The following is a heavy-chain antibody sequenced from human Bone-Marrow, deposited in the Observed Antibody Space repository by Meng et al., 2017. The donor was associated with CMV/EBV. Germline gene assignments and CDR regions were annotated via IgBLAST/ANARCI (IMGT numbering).Heavy chain of an antibody. CDR2: INPSGGST. J-gene: IGHJ2*01. D-gene: IGHD3-3*01. CDR1: GYTFTSYY. V-gene: IGHV1-46*01. Sequence: ASVKVSCKASGYTFTSYYMHWVRQAPGQGLEWMGIINPSGGSTSYAQKFQGRVTMTRDTSTSTVYMELSSMRSEDTAVYYCARLGRYYDFWSGYYKAPLRDDTSSYWYFDLWGRGTLVTVSS. CDR3: ARLGRYYDFWSGYYKAPLRDDTSSYWYFDL.